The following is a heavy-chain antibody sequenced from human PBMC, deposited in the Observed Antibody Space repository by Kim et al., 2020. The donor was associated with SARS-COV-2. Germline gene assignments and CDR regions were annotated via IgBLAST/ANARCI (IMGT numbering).Heavy chain of an antibody. Sequence: SETLSLTCAVYGGSFSGYYWSWIRQPPGKGLEWIGEINHSGSTNYNPSLKSRVTISVDTSKNQFSLKLSSVTAADTAVYYCARVRPYSSGWYGDYYYYMDVWGKGTTLNVSS. J-gene: IGHJ6*03. CDR2: INHSGST. CDR1: GGSFSGYY. D-gene: IGHD6-19*01. CDR3: ARVRPYSSGWYGDYYYYMDV. V-gene: IGHV4-34*01.